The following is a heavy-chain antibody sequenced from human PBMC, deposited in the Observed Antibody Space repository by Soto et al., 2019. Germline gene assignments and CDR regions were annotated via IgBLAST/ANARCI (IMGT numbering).Heavy chain of an antibody. CDR1: RYTFTSYD. D-gene: IGHD1-26*01. CDR3: ALGRGKPYYFDY. V-gene: IGHV1-46*03. CDR2: INPTGGSP. Sequence: QVQVVQSGVEVKKPGASVKVSCKSSRYTFTSYDVHWVRQAPGQGLEWMGLINPTGGSPNYAQTFQGRVTMIKDTSTSTVYMELSSLRSEDTAMYYCALGRGKPYYFDYWGQGTLVTVSS. J-gene: IGHJ4*02.